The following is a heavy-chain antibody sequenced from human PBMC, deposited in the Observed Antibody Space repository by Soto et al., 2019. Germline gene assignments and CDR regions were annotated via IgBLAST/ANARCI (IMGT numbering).Heavy chain of an antibody. V-gene: IGHV3-74*03. CDR3: ARGDVGAFDL. Sequence: EVQLVESGGGLVQPGGSLRLSCVASDFTFTDYWMHWVRQVPGKGLVWVSRIHSDGSRTTYADSVKGRFTTSRDNAKNTLYLQMASLRVEDTAVYYCARGDVGAFDLWGQGTMVTVSS. D-gene: IGHD1-26*01. CDR1: DFTFTDYW. CDR2: IHSDGSRT. J-gene: IGHJ3*01.